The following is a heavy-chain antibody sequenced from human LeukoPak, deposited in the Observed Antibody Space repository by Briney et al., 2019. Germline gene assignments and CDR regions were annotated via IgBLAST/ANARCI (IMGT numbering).Heavy chain of an antibody. CDR3: ARGTYGMDV. CDR2: INQDGSEI. J-gene: IGHJ6*02. CDR1: GFTFKDYW. Sequence: GGSLRLSCEASGFTFKDYWMTWVRQAPGKGPEWVANINQDGSEIYYVDSVKGRFTISRDNAKNSLYLQMNSLRAEDTAVYYCARGTYGMDVWGQGTTVTVSS. V-gene: IGHV3-7*01. D-gene: IGHD1-1*01.